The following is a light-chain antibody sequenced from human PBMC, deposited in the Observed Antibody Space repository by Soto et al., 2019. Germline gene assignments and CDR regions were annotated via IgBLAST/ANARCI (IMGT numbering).Light chain of an antibody. J-gene: IGKJ4*01. CDR3: QQCSSYPFT. V-gene: IGKV3-20*01. CDR1: QSVSSW. Sequence: EIEMTQSPATLSLSPGERDTLSCRASQSVSSWLAWYQQKPGQAPRLLIYDASSRATGIPDRFSGGGSGTDFTLTISSLEPEDFAVYYCQQCSSYPFTFGGGTKVDIK. CDR2: DAS.